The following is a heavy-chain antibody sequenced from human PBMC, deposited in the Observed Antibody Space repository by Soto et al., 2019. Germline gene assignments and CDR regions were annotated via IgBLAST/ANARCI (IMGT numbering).Heavy chain of an antibody. V-gene: IGHV3-30*18. J-gene: IGHJ5*02. CDR2: ISYDGSNK. D-gene: IGHD1-26*01. CDR1: GFTFSSYG. Sequence: PGGSLRLSCAASGFTFSSYGMHWVRQAPGKGLEWVAVISYDGSNKYYADSVKGRFTISRDNSKNTLYLQMNSLRAEDTAVYYCAKDRGAYRSGSYLDAWFDPWGQGTLVTVSS. CDR3: AKDRGAYRSGSYLDAWFDP.